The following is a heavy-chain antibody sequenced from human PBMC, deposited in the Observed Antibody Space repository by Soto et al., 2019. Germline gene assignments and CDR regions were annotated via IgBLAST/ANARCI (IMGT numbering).Heavy chain of an antibody. Sequence: ASVKVSCKVSGYTLTESSMHWVRQAPGKGLEWMGGFDPEDGETIYAQKFQGRVTMTEDTSTDTAYMELSSLRSEDTAVYYCALLSPGIAAAGLYYYYYMDVWGKGTTVTVSS. CDR2: FDPEDGET. CDR3: ALLSPGIAAAGLYYYYYMDV. CDR1: GYTLTESS. D-gene: IGHD6-13*01. J-gene: IGHJ6*03. V-gene: IGHV1-24*01.